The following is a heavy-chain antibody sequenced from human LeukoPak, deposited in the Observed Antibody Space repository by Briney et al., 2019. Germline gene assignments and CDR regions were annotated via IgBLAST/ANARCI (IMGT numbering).Heavy chain of an antibody. D-gene: IGHD2-15*01. J-gene: IGHJ5*02. CDR1: GFIFCSYS. CDR2: ISSRSSTI. Sequence: GGSLRLSCAASGFIFCSYSMNWVRQAPGKGLEWVSYISSRSSTIYYADSVKGRFTISRDNAKNSLYLQMNSLRAEDTAVYYCARVISDIVVVVNWFDPWGQGTLVTVSS. CDR3: ARVISDIVVVVNWFDP. V-gene: IGHV3-48*01.